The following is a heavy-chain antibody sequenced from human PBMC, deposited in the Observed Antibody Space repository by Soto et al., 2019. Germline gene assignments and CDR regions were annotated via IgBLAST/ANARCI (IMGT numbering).Heavy chain of an antibody. V-gene: IGHV3-7*03. J-gene: IGHJ3*01. D-gene: IGHD3-16*01. CDR2: IKQDGGEK. CDR1: GFTFDNSW. Sequence: EMQLVESGGGSVRPGESLGLSCVASGFTFDNSWMTWIRRAPGKGLEWVASIKQDGGEKRYVDSVKGRFTISRDNIRKSLYLQMSSLRAEDTAMYYCARDPYDTDSLSYGAFDVWGRGTMVTVSS. CDR3: ARDPYDTDSLSYGAFDV.